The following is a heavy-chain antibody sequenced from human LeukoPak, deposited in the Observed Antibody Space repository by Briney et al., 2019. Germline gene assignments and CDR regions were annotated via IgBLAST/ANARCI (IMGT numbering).Heavy chain of an antibody. CDR2: MNPNSGNT. Sequence: ASVKVSCKASGYTFTSYDINWVRQATGQGLEWMGWMNPNSGNTGYAQKFQGRVTMTRNTSISTAYMELSSLRSEDTAVYYCAREDTIFGVVNPWGQGTLVTVSS. CDR3: AREDTIFGVVNP. D-gene: IGHD3-3*01. CDR1: GYTFTSYD. V-gene: IGHV1-8*01. J-gene: IGHJ5*02.